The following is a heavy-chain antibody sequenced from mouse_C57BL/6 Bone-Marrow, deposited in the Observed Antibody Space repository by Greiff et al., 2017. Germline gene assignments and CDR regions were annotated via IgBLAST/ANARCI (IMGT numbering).Heavy chain of an antibody. J-gene: IGHJ1*03. D-gene: IGHD2-5*01. CDR2: IYPGSGST. CDR3: ARPYYSNSWYFDV. CDR1: GYTFTSYW. V-gene: IGHV1-55*01. Sequence: QVQLQQPGAELVKPGASVKMSCKASGYTFTSYWITWVKQRPGQGLEWIGDIYPGSGSTNYNEKFKSKATLTVDTASSTASMQLSSLTSEDSAVYYCARPYYSNSWYFDVWGTGTTVTVSS.